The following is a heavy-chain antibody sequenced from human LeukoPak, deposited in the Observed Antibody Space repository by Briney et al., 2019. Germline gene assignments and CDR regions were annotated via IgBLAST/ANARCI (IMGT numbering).Heavy chain of an antibody. CDR3: ARDGVVVSRIHYYYYYYMDV. Sequence: ASVKVSCKASGYTFTSYYMHWVRQAPGQGLEWMGIINPSGGSTSYAQKFQGRVTMTRDTSTSTVYMELSSLRSEDTAVYYCARDGVVVSRIHYYYYYYMDVWGKGTTVTISS. CDR2: INPSGGST. V-gene: IGHV1-46*01. CDR1: GYTFTSYY. J-gene: IGHJ6*03. D-gene: IGHD3-22*01.